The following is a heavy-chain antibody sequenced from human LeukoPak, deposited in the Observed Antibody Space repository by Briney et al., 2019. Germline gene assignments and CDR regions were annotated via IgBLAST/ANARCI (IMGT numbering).Heavy chain of an antibody. J-gene: IGHJ4*02. V-gene: IGHV3-21*01. Sequence: GGSLRLSCAASGFTFSSYSMNWVRQAPGKGLEWVSSISSSSSYIYYADSVKGRFTISIDNAKNSLYLQMNSLRAEDTAVYYCARVKRVATIPTYDYWGQGTLVTVSS. CDR3: ARVKRVATIPTYDY. CDR1: GFTFSSYS. D-gene: IGHD5-12*01. CDR2: ISSSSSYI.